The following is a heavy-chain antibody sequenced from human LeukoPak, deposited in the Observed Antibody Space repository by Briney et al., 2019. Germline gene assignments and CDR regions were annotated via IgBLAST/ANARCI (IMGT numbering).Heavy chain of an antibody. J-gene: IGHJ4*02. CDR2: ISYDGSNK. Sequence: PGGSLRLSCAASGFTFSSYAMHWVRQAPGKGLEWVAVISYDGSNKYYADSVKGRFTISRDNSKNTLYLQMNSLRAEDTAVYYCAKDGGRSSGWYPRYYFDYWGQGTLVTVSS. CDR3: AKDGGRSSGWYPRYYFDY. V-gene: IGHV3-30*04. D-gene: IGHD6-19*01. CDR1: GFTFSSYA.